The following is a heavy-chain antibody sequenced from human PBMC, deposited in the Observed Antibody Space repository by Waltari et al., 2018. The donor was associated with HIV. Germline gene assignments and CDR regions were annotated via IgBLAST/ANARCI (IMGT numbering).Heavy chain of an antibody. CDR1: GNSFASSG. CDR2: IYPGDSDT. Sequence: ELQLVQSGAAVKQPGESMKISCTGFGNSFASSGLGWVPRRPGKGLEWMGSIYPGDSDTRYSPSFQGQVTISADKSISTAYLQWSSLKASDTAMYYCARPTTVVTADWYFDLWGRGTLVTVSS. CDR3: ARPTTVVTADWYFDL. J-gene: IGHJ2*01. D-gene: IGHD4-17*01. V-gene: IGHV5-51*01.